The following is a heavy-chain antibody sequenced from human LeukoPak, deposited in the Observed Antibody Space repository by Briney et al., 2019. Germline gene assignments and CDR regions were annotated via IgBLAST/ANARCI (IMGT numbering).Heavy chain of an antibody. D-gene: IGHD3-10*01. Sequence: GGSLRLSCAASGFTFSSFAMSWVRQAPGKGLEWVSAISGSGGSTYYADSVKGRFTISRDNSKNTLYLQMNSLRAEDTAVYYCARGITMVRGVINPGNWFDPWGQGTLVTVSS. V-gene: IGHV3-23*01. CDR2: ISGSGGST. CDR1: GFTFSSFA. CDR3: ARGITMVRGVINPGNWFDP. J-gene: IGHJ5*02.